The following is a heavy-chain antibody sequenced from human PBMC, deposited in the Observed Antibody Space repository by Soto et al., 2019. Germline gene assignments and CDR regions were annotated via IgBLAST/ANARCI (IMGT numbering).Heavy chain of an antibody. V-gene: IGHV4-34*01. J-gene: IGHJ4*02. CDR1: GGSFSAYD. CDR3: ARDKITGLFDY. CDR2: INHSGST. Sequence: QVQLQQWGAGLLKPSETLSLTCAVYGGSFSAYDWTWIRQPPGTGLEWIGEINHSGSTNYNPSLKSRVTIAVDRSKNQFSLKLTSVTAADTAVYYCARDKITGLFDYWGQGTLVTVSS. D-gene: IGHD2-8*02.